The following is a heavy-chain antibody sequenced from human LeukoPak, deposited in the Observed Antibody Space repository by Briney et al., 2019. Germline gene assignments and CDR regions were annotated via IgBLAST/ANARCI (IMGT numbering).Heavy chain of an antibody. D-gene: IGHD2-21*02. CDR3: AKDWGLLFRVMFDY. J-gene: IGHJ4*02. CDR2: ISGSGGST. V-gene: IGHV3-23*01. Sequence: GGSLRLSCTASGFTFGDYVMSWVRQAPGKGLEWVSAISGSGGSTYYANSVKGRFTISRDNSKNTLYLQMNSLRAEDTAVYYCAKDWGLLFRVMFDYWGQGTLVTVSS. CDR1: GFTFGDYV.